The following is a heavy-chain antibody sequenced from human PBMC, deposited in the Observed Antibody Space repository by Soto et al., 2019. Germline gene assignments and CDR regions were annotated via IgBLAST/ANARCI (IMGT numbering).Heavy chain of an antibody. CDR2: IYYVGST. Sequence: LQLQESGPGLVNPSETLSLTFTVSTGSIISRYYWGWLRQTQGKGLEWIASIYYVGSTYYSPSLESRVTISVGTSNNHFSLRLNSVTAADTAVYYCARTAVATHWYFDLWGRGTLVT. J-gene: IGHJ2*01. CDR3: ARTAVATHWYFDL. D-gene: IGHD6-19*01. V-gene: IGHV4-39*01. CDR1: TGSIISRYY.